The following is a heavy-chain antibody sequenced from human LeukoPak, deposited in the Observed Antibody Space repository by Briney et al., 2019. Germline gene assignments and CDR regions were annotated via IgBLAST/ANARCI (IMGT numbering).Heavy chain of an antibody. Sequence: LETLSLTCTVSGYSISSGYYWGWIRQPPGKGLEWIGSIYHSGSTYYNPSLKSRVTISVDTSKNQFSLKLSSVTAADTAVYYCARVADTAMVVYYYYYMDVWGKGTTVTVSS. CDR3: ARVADTAMVVYYYYYMDV. D-gene: IGHD5-18*01. J-gene: IGHJ6*03. CDR2: IYHSGST. V-gene: IGHV4-38-2*02. CDR1: GYSISSGYY.